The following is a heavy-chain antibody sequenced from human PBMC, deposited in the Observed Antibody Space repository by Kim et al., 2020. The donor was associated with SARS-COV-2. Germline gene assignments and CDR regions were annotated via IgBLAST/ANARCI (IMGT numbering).Heavy chain of an antibody. V-gene: IGHV4-59*01. J-gene: IGHJ4*02. CDR2: IYYSGST. D-gene: IGHD5-12*01. CDR1: GGSISSYY. Sequence: SETLSLTCTVSGGSISSYYWSWIRQPPGKGLEWIGYIYYSGSTNYNPSLKSRVTISVDTSKNQYSLKLSSVTAADTAVYYCARSLEMATISWGKGTLVTVSS. CDR3: ARSLEMATIS.